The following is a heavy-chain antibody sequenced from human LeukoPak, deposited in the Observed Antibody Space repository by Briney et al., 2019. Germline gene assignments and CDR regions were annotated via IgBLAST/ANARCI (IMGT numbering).Heavy chain of an antibody. CDR3: ARDPYGSGTGGDY. V-gene: IGHV5-51*01. D-gene: IGHD3-10*01. CDR1: GYSFTSYW. CDR2: IYPGDCDT. Sequence: GESLKISCKGSGYSFTSYWIGWVRQMPGKGLGLVGIIYPGDCDTRYSPSFQSQVTISADKSISTAYLQWSSLKASDTAMYYCARDPYGSGTGGDYWGQGTLVTVS. J-gene: IGHJ4*02.